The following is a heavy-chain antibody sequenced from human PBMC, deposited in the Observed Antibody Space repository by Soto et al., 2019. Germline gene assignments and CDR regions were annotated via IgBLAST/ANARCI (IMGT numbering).Heavy chain of an antibody. Sequence: PGGSLRLSCAASGFTFSSYGMHWVRQAPGKGLEWVAVISYDGSNKYYADSVKGRFTISRDNSKNTLYLQMNSLRAEDTAVYYCAKRAHTAMVPDYWGQGTLVTVSS. J-gene: IGHJ4*02. CDR2: ISYDGSNK. V-gene: IGHV3-30*18. CDR3: AKRAHTAMVPDY. CDR1: GFTFSSYG. D-gene: IGHD5-18*01.